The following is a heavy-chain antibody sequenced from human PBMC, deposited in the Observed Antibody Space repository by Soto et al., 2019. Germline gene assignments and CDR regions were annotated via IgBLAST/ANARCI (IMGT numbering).Heavy chain of an antibody. CDR3: ARRLTTTVSALGY. V-gene: IGHV3-30*09. CDR2: ISPDGVNK. CDR1: GFTFTSYA. Sequence: QVQLVESGGGVVQPGGSLRLSCKASGFTFTSYAIHWVRQAPGKGLEWLSVISPDGVNKHSAESVRGRFVISRDNSKNTVHLEMNRLRLDDTAVYFCARRLTTTVSALGYWGQGSLVNVSS. J-gene: IGHJ4*02. D-gene: IGHD4-4*01.